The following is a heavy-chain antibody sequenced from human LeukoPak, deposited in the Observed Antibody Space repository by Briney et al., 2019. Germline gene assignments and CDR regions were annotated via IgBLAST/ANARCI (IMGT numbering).Heavy chain of an antibody. V-gene: IGHV1-24*01. D-gene: IGHD3-10*01. Sequence: ASVKVSCKVSGCTLTELSMHWVRQAPGKGLEWMGGFDPEDGETIYAQKFQGRVTMTEDTSTDTAYMELSSLRSEDTAVYYCATLPFLVRGVIIIPDYWGQGTLVTVSS. CDR3: ATLPFLVRGVIIIPDY. J-gene: IGHJ4*02. CDR2: FDPEDGET. CDR1: GCTLTELS.